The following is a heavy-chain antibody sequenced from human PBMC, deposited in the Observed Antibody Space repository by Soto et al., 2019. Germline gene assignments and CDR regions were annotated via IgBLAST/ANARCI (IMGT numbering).Heavy chain of an antibody. Sequence: EVQLVESGGGLVQPGRSLRLSCAASGFTFDDYAMHWVRQAPGKGLEWVSGISGSGGSTYYADSVKGRFTISRDNSKNTLYLQMNSLRAEDTAVYYCASHHYYDSSGYNWFDPWGQGTLVTVSS. V-gene: IGHV3-23*04. CDR1: GFTFDDYA. J-gene: IGHJ5*02. CDR2: ISGSGGST. D-gene: IGHD3-22*01. CDR3: ASHHYYDSSGYNWFDP.